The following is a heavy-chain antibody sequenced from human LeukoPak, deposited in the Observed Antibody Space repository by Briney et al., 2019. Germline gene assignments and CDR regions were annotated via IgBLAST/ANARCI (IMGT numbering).Heavy chain of an antibody. CDR3: AKGGYSSGIPHYYYYMDV. V-gene: IGHV3-30*18. J-gene: IGHJ6*03. D-gene: IGHD6-19*01. CDR2: ISYDGSNK. Sequence: GGSLRLSCAASGFTFSSYGMHWVRQAPGKGLEWGAVISYDGSNKYYADSVKGRFTISRDNSKNTLYLQMNSLRAEDTAAYYCAKGGYSSGIPHYYYYMDVWGKGTTVTVSS. CDR1: GFTFSSYG.